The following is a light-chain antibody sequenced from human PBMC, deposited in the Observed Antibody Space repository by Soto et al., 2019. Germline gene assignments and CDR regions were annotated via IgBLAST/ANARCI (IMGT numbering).Light chain of an antibody. CDR2: EVR. J-gene: IGLJ2*01. CDR3: HVWDGTGNQVV. V-gene: IGLV2-14*01. CDR1: SSDVGGYNH. Sequence: QSALTQPASVSGSPGQSITISCTGTSSDVGGYNHVSWYQQHPGKAPKLIIYEVRNRPSGIPERFSGSNSGNTATLTISRVAAGDEADYYCHVWDGTGNQVVFGGGTKVTVL.